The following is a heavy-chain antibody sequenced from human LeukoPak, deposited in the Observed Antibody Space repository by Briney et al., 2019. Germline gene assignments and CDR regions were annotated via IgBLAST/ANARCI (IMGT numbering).Heavy chain of an antibody. Sequence: PGGSLRLSCAASGFTFSDYYMSWVRQAPGKGLEWVSVIYSGGSTYYADSVKGRFTISRDNSKNTLYLQMNSLRAEDTAVYYCARVRLSDAFDIWGQGTMVTVSS. CDR2: IYSGGST. D-gene: IGHD3-16*02. V-gene: IGHV3-66*01. J-gene: IGHJ3*02. CDR3: ARVRLSDAFDI. CDR1: GFTFSDYY.